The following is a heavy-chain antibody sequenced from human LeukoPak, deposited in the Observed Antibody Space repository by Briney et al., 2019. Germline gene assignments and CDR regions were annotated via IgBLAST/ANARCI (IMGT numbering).Heavy chain of an antibody. CDR1: GFTFSNYG. J-gene: IGHJ4*02. Sequence: GRSLRPSCAASGFTFSNYGMHWVRQAPGKGLEWVAVIWYDGSNEYYADSVKGRFTISRDNSKNTLYLQMNSLRAEDTAVYYCARRAYSYYLNYWGQGTLVTVSS. CDR2: IWYDGSNE. D-gene: IGHD4-11*01. V-gene: IGHV3-33*01. CDR3: ARRAYSYYLNY.